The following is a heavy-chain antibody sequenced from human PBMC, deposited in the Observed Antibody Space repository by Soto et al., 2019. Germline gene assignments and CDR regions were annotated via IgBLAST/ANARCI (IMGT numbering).Heavy chain of an antibody. CDR2: IYYSGST. J-gene: IGHJ6*03. D-gene: IGHD1-7*01. Sequence: SETLSLTCTVSGGSISSYYWSWIRQPPGKGLEWIGYIYYSGSTNYNPSLKSRVTISVDTSKNQFSLKLSSVTAADTAVYYCARERLELPNRTYYYYYMDVWGKGTTVTVSS. V-gene: IGHV4-59*01. CDR1: GGSISSYY. CDR3: ARERLELPNRTYYYYYMDV.